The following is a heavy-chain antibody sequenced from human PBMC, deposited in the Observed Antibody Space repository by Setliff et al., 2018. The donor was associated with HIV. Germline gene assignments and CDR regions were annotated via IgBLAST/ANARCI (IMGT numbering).Heavy chain of an antibody. Sequence: SETLSLTCTVSNGSISSHYWSWIRQPPGKGLEWIGYIYYSGSTYYNPSLKSRVTISVDTSKNQFSLKLSSVTAADTAVYYCARDQRLSYWGQGTLVTVSS. J-gene: IGHJ4*02. CDR2: IYYSGST. V-gene: IGHV4-30-4*08. CDR1: NGSISSHY. CDR3: ARDQRLSY.